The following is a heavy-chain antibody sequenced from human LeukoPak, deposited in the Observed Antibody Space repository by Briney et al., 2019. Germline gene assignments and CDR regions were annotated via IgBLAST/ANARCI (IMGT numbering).Heavy chain of an antibody. J-gene: IGHJ4*02. D-gene: IGHD6-19*01. CDR3: ASYPRYSSSPPFDY. CDR1: GYTFTGYY. Sequence: GASVKVSCKASGYTFTGYYMHWGRQAPGQGLEWMGWINPNTGGTNYAQKFQGRVTMTRDTTISTAYMELSRLTSDDTALYYCASYPRYSSSPPFDYWGQGTLVTVSS. CDR2: INPNTGGT. V-gene: IGHV1-2*02.